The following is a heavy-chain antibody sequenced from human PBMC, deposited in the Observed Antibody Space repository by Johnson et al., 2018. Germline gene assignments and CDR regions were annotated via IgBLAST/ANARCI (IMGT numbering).Heavy chain of an antibody. Sequence: EVQLVESGGGLVQPGGSLKLSCAASGFTFSGSAMHWVRQASGKGLEWVGRIRSKANSYATAYVASVKGRFTISRDDSKNKGYLQMNSLRAGDTAVYYCARGEGLGALQHWGQGTLVTVSS. J-gene: IGHJ1*01. D-gene: IGHD1-26*01. CDR2: IRSKANSYAT. CDR3: ARGEGLGALQH. V-gene: IGHV3-73*01. CDR1: GFTFSGSA.